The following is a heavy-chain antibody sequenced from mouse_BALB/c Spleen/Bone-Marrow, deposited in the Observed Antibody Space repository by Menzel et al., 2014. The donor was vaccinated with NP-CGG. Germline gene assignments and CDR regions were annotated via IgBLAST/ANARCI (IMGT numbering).Heavy chain of an antibody. D-gene: IGHD1-2*01. Sequence: EVKLMESGGGLVQPGGSLKLSCAASGFDFSTFWMSWVRQAPGKGLEWIGEINPDRRTINYSPSLKDKFVISRDNAKNTHYLLMSKLRSVDTALYYCARLHYYGAGAYWGQGTLVTVSA. CDR3: ARLHYYGAGAY. J-gene: IGHJ3*01. CDR1: GFDFSTFW. V-gene: IGHV4-1*02. CDR2: INPDRRTI.